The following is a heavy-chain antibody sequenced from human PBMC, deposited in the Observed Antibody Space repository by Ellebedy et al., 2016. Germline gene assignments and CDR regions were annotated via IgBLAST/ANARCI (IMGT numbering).Heavy chain of an antibody. J-gene: IGHJ4*02. D-gene: IGHD2/OR15-2a*01. Sequence: GESLKISCAASGFTVSSNYMSWVRQAPGKGLEWVSIIYSGGSTYYPDSVKGRFTISRDNAKKSLYLQMNSLRAEDTAVYYCAKDSSLVPFEYWGRGTLVIVPS. V-gene: IGHV3-53*01. CDR1: GFTVSSNY. CDR2: IYSGGST. CDR3: AKDSSLVPFEY.